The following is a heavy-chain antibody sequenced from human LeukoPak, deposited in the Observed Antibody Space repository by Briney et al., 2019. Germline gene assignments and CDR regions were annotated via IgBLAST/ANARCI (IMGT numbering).Heavy chain of an antibody. CDR1: GGSISSGGYY. Sequence: SETLSFTCTVSGGSISSGGYYWSWVRQHPGKGLEWIGYIYYSGSTYYNPSLKSRVTISVDTSKNQFSLKLSSVTAADTAVYYCASSHYDSSGYYGPQYFQHWGQGTLVTVSS. D-gene: IGHD3-22*01. CDR3: ASSHYDSSGYYGPQYFQH. CDR2: IYYSGST. J-gene: IGHJ1*01. V-gene: IGHV4-31*03.